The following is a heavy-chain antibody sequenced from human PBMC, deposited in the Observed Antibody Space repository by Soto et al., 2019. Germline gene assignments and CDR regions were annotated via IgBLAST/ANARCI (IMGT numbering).Heavy chain of an antibody. CDR1: GGPVLSGSCY. V-gene: IGHV4-30-4*01. CDR2: IYYSGST. Sequence: SMTLSLTSSLSGGPVLSGSCYWSWIRQPPGKGLEWIGYIYYSGSTYYNPSLKSRVTISVDTSKNQFSLKLSSVTAADTAVYYCARSTESDAFAIWGQAPMVT. J-gene: IGHJ3*02. CDR3: ARSTESDAFAI.